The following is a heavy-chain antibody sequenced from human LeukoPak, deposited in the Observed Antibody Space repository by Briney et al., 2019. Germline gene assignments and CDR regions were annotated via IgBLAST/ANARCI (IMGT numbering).Heavy chain of an antibody. Sequence: GASVKVSCKASGYTFTSYGISRVRQAPGQGLEWMGWISAYNGNTNYAQKFQGRVTMTRDTSTSTVYMELSSLRSEDTAVYYCARRPFYGRYFDYWGQGTLVTVSS. V-gene: IGHV1-18*01. CDR1: GYTFTSYG. CDR3: ARRPFYGRYFDY. J-gene: IGHJ4*02. D-gene: IGHD4-17*01. CDR2: ISAYNGNT.